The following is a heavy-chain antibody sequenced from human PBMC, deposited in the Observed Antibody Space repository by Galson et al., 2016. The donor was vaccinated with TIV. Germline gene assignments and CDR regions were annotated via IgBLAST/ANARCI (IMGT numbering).Heavy chain of an antibody. CDR2: IYSGGSA. CDR3: ARDRYYDASGYYYYYYGMDV. J-gene: IGHJ6*02. Sequence: SLRLSCAASGITVSINYMTWVRQAPGKGLEWVSTIYSGGSAFYADSVKGRFTISRDSSKSTLYLQMNSVRTEDTAVYYCARDRYYDASGYYYYYYGMDVWGQGTTVIVSS. CDR1: GITVSINY. V-gene: IGHV3-66*02. D-gene: IGHD3-22*01.